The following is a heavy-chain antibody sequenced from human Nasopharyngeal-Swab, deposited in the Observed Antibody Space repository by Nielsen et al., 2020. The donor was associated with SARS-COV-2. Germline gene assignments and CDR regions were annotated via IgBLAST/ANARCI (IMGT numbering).Heavy chain of an antibody. CDR3: ARDSISRVSGYLHPEVDAFDI. CDR1: GLTFSSYA. D-gene: IGHD3-22*01. CDR2: ISYDGSNK. V-gene: IGHV3-30-3*01. J-gene: IGHJ3*02. Sequence: GESLKISCAASGLTFSSYAMHWVRQAPGKGLEWVAVISYDGSNKYYADSVKGRFTISRDNSKNTLYLQMNSLRSDDTAVYYCARDSISRVSGYLHPEVDAFDIWGQGTMVTVSS.